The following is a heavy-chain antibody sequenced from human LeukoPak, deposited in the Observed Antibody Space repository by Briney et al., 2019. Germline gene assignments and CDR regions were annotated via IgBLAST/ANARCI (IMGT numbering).Heavy chain of an antibody. D-gene: IGHD3-22*01. CDR2: INPSGGST. Sequence: ASVKVSCKASGYTFTSYGITWVRQAPGQGLEWMGIINPSGGSTSYAQKFQGRVTMTRDMSTSTVYMELSSLRSEDTAVYYCARVNGYYDSRNPFDYWGQGTLVTVSS. CDR3: ARVNGYYDSRNPFDY. J-gene: IGHJ4*02. V-gene: IGHV1-46*01. CDR1: GYTFTSYG.